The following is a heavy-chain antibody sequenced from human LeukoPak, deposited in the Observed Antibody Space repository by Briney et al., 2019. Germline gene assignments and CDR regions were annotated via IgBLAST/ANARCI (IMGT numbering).Heavy chain of an antibody. CDR3: ASLTIFGVLIANLRFDP. D-gene: IGHD3-3*01. J-gene: IGHJ5*02. Sequence: KFQGRVTITRDTSASTAYMELSSLRSEDTAVYYCASLTIFGVLIANLRFDPWGQGTLVTVSS. V-gene: IGHV1-3*01.